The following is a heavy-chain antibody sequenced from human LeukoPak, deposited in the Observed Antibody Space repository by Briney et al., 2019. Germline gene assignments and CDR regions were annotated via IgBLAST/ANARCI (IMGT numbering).Heavy chain of an antibody. CDR2: IYYSGIT. CDR1: GGSLSSHY. Sequence: SGTLSLTCTVSGGSLSSHYWTWLRQPPGKGLEWMGFIYYSGITKYNSSLKSRVTISVDTSKNHFSLKLSSVTAADTAIYYCARTGDSSGYYYYYMDVWGKGTTVTVSS. J-gene: IGHJ6*03. V-gene: IGHV4-59*11. CDR3: ARTGDSSGYYYYYMDV. D-gene: IGHD3-3*01.